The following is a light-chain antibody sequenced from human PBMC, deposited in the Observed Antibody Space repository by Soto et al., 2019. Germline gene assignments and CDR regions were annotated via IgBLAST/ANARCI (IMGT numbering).Light chain of an antibody. V-gene: IGLV1-51*01. CDR2: DSN. Sequence: QSVLTQQPSVSAAPGQKVPIACDGSSSNIGDNHVSWYQQVPGTAPKLLIYDSNKRPSGIPDRFSGSRSDTSATLAITGLQTGDEADYYCGTWDGGILFGGGTKLTVL. CDR3: GTWDGGIL. CDR1: SSNIGDNH. J-gene: IGLJ2*01.